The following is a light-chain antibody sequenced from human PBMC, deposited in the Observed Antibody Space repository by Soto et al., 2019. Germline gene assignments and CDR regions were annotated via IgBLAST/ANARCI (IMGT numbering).Light chain of an antibody. J-gene: IGLJ2*01. CDR3: VLYMGSDVV. CDR1: SGSVSTVHY. Sequence: QAVVTQEPSFSVSPGGTVTLTCALDSGSVSTVHYPSWYRQTPGQAPRTLISSTNSRSSGVPDRFSGSILGNKSALTITGAQADDESAYFCVLYMGSDVVFGGGTKLTVL. CDR2: STN. V-gene: IGLV8-61*01.